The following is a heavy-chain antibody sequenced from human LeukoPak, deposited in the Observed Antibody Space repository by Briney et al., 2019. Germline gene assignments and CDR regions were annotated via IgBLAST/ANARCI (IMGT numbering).Heavy chain of an antibody. CDR3: ARGRGYCSSTSCYSFSWFDP. Sequence: SQTLSLTCTVSGGSISSGSYYWSWIRQPAGKGLEWIGRIHTSGSTNYNPSLKSRVTISVDTSKNQFSLKLSSVTAADTAVYYCARGRGYCSSTSCYSFSWFDPWGQGTLVTVSS. CDR2: IHTSGST. D-gene: IGHD2-2*01. CDR1: GGSISSGSYY. V-gene: IGHV4-61*02. J-gene: IGHJ5*02.